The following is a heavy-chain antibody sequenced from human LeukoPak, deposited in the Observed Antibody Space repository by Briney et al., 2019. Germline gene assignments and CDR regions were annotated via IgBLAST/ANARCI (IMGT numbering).Heavy chain of an antibody. V-gene: IGHV3-48*04. CDR3: TRGFDISDY. D-gene: IGHD3-3*02. Sequence: GGSLRLSCAASGFTFSSYAMNWVRQAPGKGLEWLSYISSSGGTMYYADSVKGRFIISRDDAKNSLYLQMNSLRVEDTAIYYCTRGFDISDYWGQGTVVTVSS. CDR1: GFTFSSYA. J-gene: IGHJ4*02. CDR2: ISSSGGTM.